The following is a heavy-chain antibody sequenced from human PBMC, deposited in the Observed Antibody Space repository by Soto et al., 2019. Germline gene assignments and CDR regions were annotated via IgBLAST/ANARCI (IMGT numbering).Heavy chain of an antibody. CDR1: GFTFSSYA. D-gene: IGHD4-17*01. CDR3: AKPSPPYGDYVFDY. V-gene: IGHV3-23*01. CDR2: ISGSGGST. Sequence: GESLKISCAASGFTFSSYAMSWVRQAPGKGLEWVSAISGSGGSTYYADSVKGRFTISRDNSKNTLYLQMNSLRAEDTAVYYCAKPSPPYGDYVFDYWGQGTLVTVSS. J-gene: IGHJ4*02.